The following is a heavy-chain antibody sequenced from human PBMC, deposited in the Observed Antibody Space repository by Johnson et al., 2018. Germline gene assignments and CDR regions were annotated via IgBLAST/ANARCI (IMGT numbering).Heavy chain of an antibody. CDR1: GFTFSSYD. V-gene: IGHV3-13*01. J-gene: IGHJ6*03. Sequence: VQLVQAGGGLVKPGGSLRLSCAASGFTFSSYDMHWVRQATGKGLEWVSAIGTAGDTYYPGPVKGRFPISRENAKNSLYLQMNSLRAEDTAVYYWSREGPFSYMDVWGKGTTVTVSS. CDR2: IGTAGDT. CDR3: SREGPFSYMDV.